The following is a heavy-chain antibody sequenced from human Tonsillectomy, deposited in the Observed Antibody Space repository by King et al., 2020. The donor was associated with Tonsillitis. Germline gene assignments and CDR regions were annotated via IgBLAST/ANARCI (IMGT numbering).Heavy chain of an antibody. V-gene: IGHV3-30*18. J-gene: IGHJ4*02. CDR2: ISYDGSNK. CDR3: AKVSVLRYFDWLFSEFDY. CDR1: GFTFSSYG. Sequence: QLVESGGGVVQPGRSLRLSCAASGFTFSSYGMHWVRQAPGKELEWVAVISYDGSNKYYADSVKGRFTISRDNSKNTLYLQMNSLRAEDTAVYYCAKVSVLRYFDWLFSEFDYWGQGTLVTVSS. D-gene: IGHD3-9*01.